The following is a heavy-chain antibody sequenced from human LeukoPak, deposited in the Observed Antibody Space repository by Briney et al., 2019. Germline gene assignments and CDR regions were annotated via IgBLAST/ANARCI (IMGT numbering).Heavy chain of an antibody. CDR1: GYTFTGYY. Sequence: GASVKVSCKASGYTFTGYYMHWVRQAPGQGFEWMGRINPNSGGTNYAQKFQGRVTMTRDTSISTAYMELSRLRSDDTAVYYCARDPRYCSGGSCYYFDYWGQGTLVTVSS. D-gene: IGHD2-15*01. V-gene: IGHV1-2*06. J-gene: IGHJ4*02. CDR3: ARDPRYCSGGSCYYFDY. CDR2: INPNSGGT.